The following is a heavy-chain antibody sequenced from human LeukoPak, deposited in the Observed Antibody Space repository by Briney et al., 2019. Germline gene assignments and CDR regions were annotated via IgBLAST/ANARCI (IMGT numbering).Heavy chain of an antibody. CDR1: GGSISSGGYS. V-gene: IGHV4-30-2*01. CDR3: ARSDPTMLPHMAPGWYFDL. Sequence: SQTLSLTCAVSGGSISSGGYSWSWIRQPPGKGLEWIGYIYHSGSTYYNPSLKSRVTISVDRSKNQFSLKLSSVTAADTAVYYCARSDPTMLPHMAPGWYFDLWGRGTLVTVSS. CDR2: IYHSGST. D-gene: IGHD3-10*01. J-gene: IGHJ2*01.